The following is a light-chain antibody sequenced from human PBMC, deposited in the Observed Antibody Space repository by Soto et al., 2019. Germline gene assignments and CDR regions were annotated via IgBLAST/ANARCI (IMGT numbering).Light chain of an antibody. J-gene: IGLJ1*01. CDR2: EVS. CDR1: SSDVGIYNY. Sequence: QSALTQPASVSGSPGQSIAISCTGSSSDVGIYNYVSWYQQHPGKVPKLIIYEVSNQPSGVSNRFSGSKSGNTASLTISGLQAEDEADYYCSSYTTSSTRVFGTGTRSPS. CDR3: SSYTTSSTRV. V-gene: IGLV2-14*01.